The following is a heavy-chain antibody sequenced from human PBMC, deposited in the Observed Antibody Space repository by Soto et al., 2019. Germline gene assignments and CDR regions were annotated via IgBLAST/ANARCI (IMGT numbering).Heavy chain of an antibody. CDR1: GLSLSNGRLG. J-gene: IGHJ5*02. CDR3: ALIKDCSRTDCYLASFDP. CDR2: ILSNDDK. V-gene: IGHV2-26*01. D-gene: IGHD2-2*01. Sequence: QVTLKESGPVLVKPTETLTLTCTVSGLSLSNGRLGVSWIRQPPGKALEWLAHILSNDDKSYSTSLKSRLTISKDTSRSQVVLTMTNMAPVDSATYYCALIKDCSRTDCYLASFDPWGQGTLVTVSS.